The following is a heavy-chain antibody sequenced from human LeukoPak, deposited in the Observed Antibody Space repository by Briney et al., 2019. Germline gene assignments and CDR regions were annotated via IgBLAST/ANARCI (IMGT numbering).Heavy chain of an antibody. V-gene: IGHV1-24*01. CDR2: LDPEDGET. D-gene: IGHD3-10*01. CDR1: GYTLTELS. Sequence: ASVKVSCKVSGYTLTELSIHWVRQAPGKGLEWMGGLDPEDGETIYAQKFQGRVTMTEDTSTDTAYMELSSLRSEDTAVYYCATDPRITMVRGASGNWYFDYWGQGTLVTVSS. CDR3: ATDPRITMVRGASGNWYFDY. J-gene: IGHJ4*02.